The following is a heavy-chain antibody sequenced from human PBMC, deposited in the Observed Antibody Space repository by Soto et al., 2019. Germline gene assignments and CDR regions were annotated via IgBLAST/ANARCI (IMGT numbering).Heavy chain of an antibody. V-gene: IGHV4-59*01. Sequence: SETLSLTCTVSGGSISSYYWSWIRQPPGKGLEWIGYIYYSGSTNYNPSLKSRVTISVDTSKNQFSLKLSSVTAADTAVYYCASRGRVTILSSGWYAFDYWGQGTLVTVSS. CDR3: ASRGRVTILSSGWYAFDY. D-gene: IGHD6-19*01. CDR2: IYYSGST. J-gene: IGHJ4*02. CDR1: GGSISSYY.